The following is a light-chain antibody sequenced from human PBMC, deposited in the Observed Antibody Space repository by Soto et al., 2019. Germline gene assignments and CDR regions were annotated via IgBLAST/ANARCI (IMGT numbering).Light chain of an antibody. CDR2: GAS. Sequence: EIVLTQSPGTLSLSPGERATLSCRASQSVSSNYLAWYQQNPGQAPRLLIYGASTRASGVPGRFSGRGSGTDFTLTISRLEPEDFAVYYCQQYGSSLYTFGQGTKLEIK. CDR1: QSVSSNY. J-gene: IGKJ2*01. V-gene: IGKV3-20*01. CDR3: QQYGSSLYT.